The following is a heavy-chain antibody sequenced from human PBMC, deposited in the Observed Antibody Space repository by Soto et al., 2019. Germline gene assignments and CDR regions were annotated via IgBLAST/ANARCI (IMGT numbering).Heavy chain of an antibody. J-gene: IGHJ4*02. D-gene: IGHD3-3*01. CDR3: ARDGGNYVFWSGPGY. CDR1: DYTFTTYG. CDR2: ITTYNGDT. Sequence: ASVKVSCKASDYTFTTYGITWVRQAPGQGLEWMGWITTYNGDTNYAQKLQGRVTVTTDTSTNTAYMELRSLKSDDTAVYYCARDGGNYVFWSGPGYWGQGTLVTSPQ. V-gene: IGHV1-18*01.